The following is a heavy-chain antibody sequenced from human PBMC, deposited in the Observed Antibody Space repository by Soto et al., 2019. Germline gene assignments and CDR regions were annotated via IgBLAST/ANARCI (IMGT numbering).Heavy chain of an antibody. Sequence: VQLVESGGGLVQPGGSLRLSCAASGFTVSSNYMSWVRQAPGKGLEWVSVIYSGGSTYYADSVKGRFTISRHNSKNTLYLQMNSLRAEDTAVYYCASGTRLTTSAFDIWGQGTMVTVSS. V-gene: IGHV3-53*04. CDR2: IYSGGST. J-gene: IGHJ3*02. D-gene: IGHD4-4*01. CDR1: GFTVSSNY. CDR3: ASGTRLTTSAFDI.